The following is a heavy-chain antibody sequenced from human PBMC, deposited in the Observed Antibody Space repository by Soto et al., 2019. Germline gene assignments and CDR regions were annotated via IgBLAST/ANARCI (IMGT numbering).Heavy chain of an antibody. D-gene: IGHD3-3*01. CDR1: GFLFSSYA. CDR2: ISSNGDTT. Sequence: GGSLRLSCEASGFLFSSYAMNWVRQAPGKGLEWVSSISSNGDTTYYAESVRGRFTISRDNSKNTLFLQMNSLRAGDTAVYFCAREHYDFWSGFTPTIWFQHWGKGTLVIVSA. V-gene: IGHV3-23*01. CDR3: AREHYDFWSGFTPTIWFQH. J-gene: IGHJ1*01.